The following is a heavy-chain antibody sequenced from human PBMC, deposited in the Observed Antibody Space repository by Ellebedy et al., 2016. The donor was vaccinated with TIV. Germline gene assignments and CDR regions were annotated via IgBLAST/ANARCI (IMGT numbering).Heavy chain of an antibody. Sequence: AASVKVSCKASGGILTSYYMHWVRQAPGQGLEWMGIINPGAGSTTYAQNFQGRVTMTRDTSKSTVYMELSRLRSEDTAVYYWAGTTLTAFDSWGQGTLVTVSS. D-gene: IGHD2-21*02. CDR3: AGTTLTAFDS. CDR2: INPGAGST. J-gene: IGHJ4*02. V-gene: IGHV1-46*01. CDR1: GGILTSYY.